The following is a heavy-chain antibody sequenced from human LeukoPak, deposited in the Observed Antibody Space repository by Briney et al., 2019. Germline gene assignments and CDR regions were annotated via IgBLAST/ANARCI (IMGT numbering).Heavy chain of an antibody. D-gene: IGHD3-10*01. CDR2: IQSDGSQE. CDR1: GIIFSHFG. V-gene: IGHV3-33*01. J-gene: IGHJ4*02. CDR3: ARDSCLIKTCLDY. Sequence: QSGGSLRLSCATSGIIFSHFGMHWVRQAPGKGLEWVAAIQSDGSQEYFADSVKGRSTISRDKSKSTMYLQIDTLRAEDTAVYYCARDSCLIKTCLDYWGQGTLVTVSS.